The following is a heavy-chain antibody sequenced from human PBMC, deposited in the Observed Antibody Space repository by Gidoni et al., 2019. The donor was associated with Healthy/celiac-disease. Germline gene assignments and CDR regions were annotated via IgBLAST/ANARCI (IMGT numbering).Heavy chain of an antibody. V-gene: IGHV1-69*01. CDR1: GGTFSSYA. CDR3: ARTPPYYYGSGSHDWYFDL. J-gene: IGHJ2*01. Sequence: QVQLVQSGAEVKKPGSSVKVSCKASGGTFSSYAISWVRQAPGPGLEWMGGIIPIFGTANYAQKFQGRVTITADESTSTAYMELSSLRSEDTAVYYCARTPPYYYGSGSHDWYFDLWGRGTLVTVSS. D-gene: IGHD3-10*01. CDR2: IIPIFGTA.